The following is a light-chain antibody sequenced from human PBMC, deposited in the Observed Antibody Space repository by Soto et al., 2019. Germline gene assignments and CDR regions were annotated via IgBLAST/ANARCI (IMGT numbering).Light chain of an antibody. CDR2: DVS. CDR3: CSYAGSYTLV. J-gene: IGLJ1*01. V-gene: IGLV2-11*01. CDR1: SSDVGGYRY. Sequence: QSALTQPRSVSGSPGQSVTISCTGTSSDVGGYRYVSWYRQHPCKAPKLMIYDVSKRPSGVPDRFSGSKSGNTASLTISGLHAEYEDAYYCCSYAGSYTLVFGTGTKVTVL.